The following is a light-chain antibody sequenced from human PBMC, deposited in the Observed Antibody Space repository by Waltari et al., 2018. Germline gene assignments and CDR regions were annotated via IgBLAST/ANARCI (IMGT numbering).Light chain of an antibody. V-gene: IGLV2-23*02. Sequence: QSALTQPASVSGSPGQSITISCTGTSSDVGSYNLVSWYQQHPGQAPNLMLYEVRKRPSGVSNRFSGSKSGNTAYLTISGLQAEDEADYYCCSYAGSSTLYVFGTGTKVTVL. CDR2: EVR. J-gene: IGLJ1*01. CDR1: SSDVGSYNL. CDR3: CSYAGSSTLYV.